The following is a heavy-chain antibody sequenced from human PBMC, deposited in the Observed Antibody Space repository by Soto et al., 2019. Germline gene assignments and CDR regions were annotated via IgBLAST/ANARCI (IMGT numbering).Heavy chain of an antibody. Sequence: ASVKVSCKASGYTFTSYYMHWVRQAPGQGLEWMGIINPSGGSTSYAQKFQGRVTMTRDTSTSTAYMELRSLRSDDTAVYYCARWATTQLGYYYGMDVWGQGTTVTVSS. D-gene: IGHD4-17*01. CDR3: ARWATTQLGYYYGMDV. J-gene: IGHJ6*02. V-gene: IGHV1-46*01. CDR1: GYTFTSYY. CDR2: INPSGGST.